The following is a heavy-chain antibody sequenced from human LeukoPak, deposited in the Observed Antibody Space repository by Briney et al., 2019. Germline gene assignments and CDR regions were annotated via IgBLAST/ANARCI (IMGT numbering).Heavy chain of an antibody. CDR3: AKVDLVLPALYYYGVDV. CDR2: ISGGGGST. J-gene: IGHJ6*02. Sequence: GGSLRLSCAASGFTFSSYAMNWVRQAPGKGLEWVSSISGGGGSTYYADTVKGRFTISRGNSNNTLYLQMNSLRAEDTAVYYCAKVDLVLPALYYYGVDVWGQGTTVTVSS. V-gene: IGHV3-23*01. D-gene: IGHD2-2*03. CDR1: GFTFSSYA.